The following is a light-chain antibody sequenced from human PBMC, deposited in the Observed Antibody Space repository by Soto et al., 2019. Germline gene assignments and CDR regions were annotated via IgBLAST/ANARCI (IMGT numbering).Light chain of an antibody. CDR3: QQYYIYPPA. CDR2: QTS. J-gene: IGKJ3*01. V-gene: IGKV1-5*03. CDR1: QNVRFY. Sequence: DIQMTQSPSALSASVGDRVTITCRASQNVRFYLAWYQQKPGKAPKLLIYQTSTLQSGVPSRFSGSGSETEFTLAISSLQPDDFATYYCQQYYIYPPAFGLGTKVEIK.